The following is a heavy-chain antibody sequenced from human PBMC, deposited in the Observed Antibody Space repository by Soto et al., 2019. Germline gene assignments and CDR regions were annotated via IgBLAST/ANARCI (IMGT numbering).Heavy chain of an antibody. J-gene: IGHJ3*02. Sequence: SETLSLTCTVSGGSISSYYWSWIRQPPGKGLEWIGYIYYSGSTNYNPSLKSRVTISVDTSKNQFSLKLSSVTAADTAVYYCVCFTPGVTTGLYICGQGTIVTVS. CDR1: GGSISSYY. CDR3: VCFTPGVTTGLYI. V-gene: IGHV4-59*08. D-gene: IGHD4-17*01. CDR2: IYYSGST.